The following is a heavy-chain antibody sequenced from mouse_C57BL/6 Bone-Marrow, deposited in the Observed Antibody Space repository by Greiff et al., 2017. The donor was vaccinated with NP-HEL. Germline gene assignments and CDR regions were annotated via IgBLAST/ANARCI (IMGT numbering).Heavy chain of an antibody. V-gene: IGHV3-8*01. CDR3: ARSPLWLRRNYYAMDY. J-gene: IGHJ4*01. D-gene: IGHD2-2*01. CDR2: ISYSGST. Sequence: EVKLQESGPGLAKPSQTLSLTCSVTGYSITSDYWNWIRKFPGNKLEYMWYISYSGSTYYNPSLKSRISITRDTSKNQYYLQLNSLTTEDTATYYCARSPLWLRRNYYAMDYWGQGTSVTVSS. CDR1: GYSITSDY.